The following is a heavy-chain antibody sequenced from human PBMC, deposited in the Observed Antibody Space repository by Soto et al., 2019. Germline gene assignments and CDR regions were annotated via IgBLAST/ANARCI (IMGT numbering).Heavy chain of an antibody. CDR3: AKALSGGSQLLRVTNFDY. CDR2: ISYDGSNK. J-gene: IGHJ4*02. CDR1: GFTFSSYG. D-gene: IGHD2-2*01. Sequence: GGSLRLSCAASGFTFSSYGMHWVRQAPGKGLEWVAVISYDGSNKYYADSVKGRFTISRDNSKNTLYLQMNSLRAEDTAVYYCAKALSGGSQLLRVTNFDYWGQGTLVIVSS. V-gene: IGHV3-30*18.